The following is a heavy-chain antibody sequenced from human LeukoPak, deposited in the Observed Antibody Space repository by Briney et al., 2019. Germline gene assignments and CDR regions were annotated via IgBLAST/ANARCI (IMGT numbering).Heavy chain of an antibody. D-gene: IGHD1-14*01. CDR3: ARVYIHYYGMGV. Sequence: GGSLRLSCAASGFTVSSNYMSWVRQAPGKGLEWVSVIYSGGSTYYADSVKGRFTISRDNSKNTLYLQMNSLRAEDTAVYYCARVYIHYYGMGVWGQGTTVTVSS. CDR2: IYSGGST. V-gene: IGHV3-53*01. CDR1: GFTVSSNY. J-gene: IGHJ6*02.